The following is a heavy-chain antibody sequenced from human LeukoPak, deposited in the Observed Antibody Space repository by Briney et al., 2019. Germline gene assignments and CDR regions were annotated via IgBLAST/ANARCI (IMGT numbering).Heavy chain of an antibody. J-gene: IGHJ6*02. Sequence: SETLSLTCTVSGGSISSYYWSWIRQPPGKGLEWIAYIYYSGTTNYNPSLKSRVAISVDTSKNQFSLELNSVTAADTAVYFCARDNCSGGSCYSPYVWGQGTTVTVSS. V-gene: IGHV4-59*01. CDR2: IYYSGTT. CDR1: GGSISSYY. D-gene: IGHD2-15*01. CDR3: ARDNCSGGSCYSPYV.